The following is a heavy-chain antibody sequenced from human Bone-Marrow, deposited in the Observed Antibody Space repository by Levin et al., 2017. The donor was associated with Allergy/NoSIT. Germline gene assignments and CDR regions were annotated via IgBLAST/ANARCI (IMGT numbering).Heavy chain of an antibody. CDR3: ANEEAVKKVGDNVIAPLAY. V-gene: IGHV3-23*01. J-gene: IGHJ4*02. D-gene: IGHD5-24*01. Sequence: GGSLRLSCAASGFTFSNYAMSWVRQAPGKGLEWVSAISGSGGSTYYADSVKGRFTISRDNSQNTLYLQMNSLRADDTAVYYCANEEAVKKVGDNVIAPLAYWGQGTLVTVSS. CDR2: ISGSGGST. CDR1: GFTFSNYA.